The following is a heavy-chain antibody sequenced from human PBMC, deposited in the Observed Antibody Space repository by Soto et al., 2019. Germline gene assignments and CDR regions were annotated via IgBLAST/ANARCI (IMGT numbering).Heavy chain of an antibody. Sequence: SESLSLTCTVSGRSVSSGRYYWSWILQPPGKGLEWIGYSNYSGFTNDNPSLKSRVTISVDTSKNQFSLKLASVTAADTAVYYCAREEATLRWQTSAWGQGALVTVSS. CDR3: AREEATLRWQTSA. V-gene: IGHV4-61*01. J-gene: IGHJ5*02. CDR1: GRSVSSGRYY. D-gene: IGHD4-17*01. CDR2: SNYSGFT.